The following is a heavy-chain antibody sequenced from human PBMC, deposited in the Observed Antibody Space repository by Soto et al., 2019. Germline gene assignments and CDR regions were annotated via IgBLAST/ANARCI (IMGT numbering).Heavy chain of an antibody. Sequence: GASVKVSCKASGYTFTSYGISWVRQAPGQGLEWMGWISAYNGNTNYAQKLQGRVTMTTDTSTSTAYMELRSLRSDDTAVYYCARDLTVSIAVAANWFDPWGQGTLVTVSS. CDR2: ISAYNGNT. J-gene: IGHJ5*02. V-gene: IGHV1-18*01. CDR3: ARDLTVSIAVAANWFDP. CDR1: GYTFTSYG. D-gene: IGHD6-19*01.